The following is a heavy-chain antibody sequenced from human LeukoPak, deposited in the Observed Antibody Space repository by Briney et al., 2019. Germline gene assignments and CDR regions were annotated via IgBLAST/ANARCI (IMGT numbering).Heavy chain of an antibody. D-gene: IGHD2-15*01. V-gene: IGHV3-7*01. Sequence: GGSLRLSCAVSGFTFNNYYMTWVRQAPGKGLEWVAGIKEDGSETYYVDSVKGRFTISRDNAKNSLFLQMSSLRAEDTAVYYCARERYCSGGGSYRGYAFHIWGQGTMVTVSS. J-gene: IGHJ3*02. CDR1: GFTFNNYY. CDR3: ARERYCSGGGSYRGYAFHI. CDR2: IKEDGSET.